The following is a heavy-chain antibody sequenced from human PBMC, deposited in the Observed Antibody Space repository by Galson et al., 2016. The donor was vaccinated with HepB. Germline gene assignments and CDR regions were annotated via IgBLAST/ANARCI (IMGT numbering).Heavy chain of an antibody. CDR3: ATGGDQLILGRGLLS. J-gene: IGHJ1*01. CDR1: AYTFSTYY. V-gene: IGHV1-2*02. Sequence: SVKVSCKASAYTFSTYYIYWVRQAPGQGPEWMGWISPNSGATSYAQNFQGRVSMTRDTSIDTTYMELTRLTSDDTAIYYCATGGDQLILGRGLLSWGQGTLVIVSS. CDR2: ISPNSGAT. D-gene: IGHD2-2*01.